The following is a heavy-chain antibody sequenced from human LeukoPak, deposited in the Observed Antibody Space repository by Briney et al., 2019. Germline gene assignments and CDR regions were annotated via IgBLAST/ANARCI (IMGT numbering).Heavy chain of an antibody. V-gene: IGHV4-4*07. CDR1: GGSISSYY. Sequence: TSQTLSLTCTVSGGSISSYYWSWVRQPAREGLEWVGRIYTSGSPNYNPSLKSRVTMSVDTSKNQFSLKLSSVTAADTAVYYCARADYDFWSGHHYYYYMDVWGKGTTVTVSS. CDR2: IYTSGSP. J-gene: IGHJ6*03. D-gene: IGHD3-3*01. CDR3: ARADYDFWSGHHYYYYMDV.